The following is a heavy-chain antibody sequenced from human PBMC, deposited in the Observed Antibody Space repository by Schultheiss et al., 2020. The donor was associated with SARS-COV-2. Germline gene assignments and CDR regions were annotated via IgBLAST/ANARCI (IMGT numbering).Heavy chain of an antibody. V-gene: IGHV3-30-3*01. J-gene: IGHJ4*02. CDR1: GFTFSSYA. CDR2: ISYDGSNK. Sequence: GGSLRLSCAASGFTFSSYAMSWVRQAPGKGLEWVAVISYDGSNKYYADSVKGRFTISRDNSKNTLYLQMNSLRTEDTAIYYCARPAGSYLGAFDYWGQGTLVTVSS. D-gene: IGHD1-26*01. CDR3: ARPAGSYLGAFDY.